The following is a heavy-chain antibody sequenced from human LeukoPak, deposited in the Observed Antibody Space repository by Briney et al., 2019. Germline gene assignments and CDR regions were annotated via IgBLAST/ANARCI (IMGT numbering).Heavy chain of an antibody. Sequence: SETLSLTCTVSGGSISSYYWSWIRQPPGKGLEWIGYIYYSGSTNYNPSLKSRVTISVDTSKNQFSLKLSSVTAADTAVYYCARAGPVVNYDFWSGYAPGNWFDPWGQGTLVTVSS. CDR2: IYYSGST. D-gene: IGHD3-3*01. V-gene: IGHV4-59*01. CDR3: ARAGPVVNYDFWSGYAPGNWFDP. CDR1: GGSISSYY. J-gene: IGHJ5*02.